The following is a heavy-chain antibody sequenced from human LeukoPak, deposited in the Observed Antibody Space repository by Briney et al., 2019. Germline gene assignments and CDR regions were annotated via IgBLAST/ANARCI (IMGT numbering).Heavy chain of an antibody. CDR3: AGHTALTTYDQ. CDR1: GGSIGTYY. CDR2: IYFSGNT. V-gene: IGHV4-59*08. D-gene: IGHD4-17*01. J-gene: IGHJ4*02. Sequence: PSETLSLTCTVSGGSIGTYYWSWIRQPLGKKLEWIGYIYFSGNTYYNPSLKSRVTISIDTSKNQFSLKLSSVTAADTAFYYSAGHTALTTYDQWGQGTLVTVS.